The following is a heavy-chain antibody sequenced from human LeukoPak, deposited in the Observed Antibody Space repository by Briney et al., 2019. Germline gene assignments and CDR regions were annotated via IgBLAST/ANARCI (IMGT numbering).Heavy chain of an antibody. J-gene: IGHJ4*02. Sequence: GGSLRLSCAASGFTFSSYAMSWVRQAPGKGLEWVSVIYSGGSTYYADSVKGRFTISRHNSKNTLYLQMNSLRAEDTAVYYCAREGGSGYYLDWGQGTLVTVSS. CDR1: GFTFSSYA. D-gene: IGHD3-22*01. CDR3: AREGGSGYYLD. V-gene: IGHV3-53*04. CDR2: IYSGGST.